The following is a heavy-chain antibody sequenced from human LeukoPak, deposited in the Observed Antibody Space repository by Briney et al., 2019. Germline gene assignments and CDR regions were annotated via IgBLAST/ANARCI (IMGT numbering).Heavy chain of an antibody. CDR1: GFTFSSYS. J-gene: IGHJ4*02. V-gene: IGHV3-21*01. CDR3: ARDSSYYCDSSGYAHDY. D-gene: IGHD3-22*01. CDR2: ISSSSSYI. Sequence: PGGSLRLSCAASGFTFSSYSMNWVRQAPGQGLEWVSSISSSSSYIYYADSVRGRFTISRDNAKNSLYLQMNSLRAEDTAVYYCARDSSYYCDSSGYAHDYWGQGTLVTVSS.